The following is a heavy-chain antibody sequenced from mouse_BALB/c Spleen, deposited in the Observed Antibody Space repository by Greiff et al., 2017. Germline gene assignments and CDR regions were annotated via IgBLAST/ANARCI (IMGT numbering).Heavy chain of an antibody. V-gene: IGHV5-17*02. D-gene: IGHD2-4*01. CDR2: ISSGSSTI. Sequence: EVQRVESGGGLVQPGGSRKLSCAASGFTFSSFGMHWVRQAPEKGLEWVAYISSGSSTIYYADTVKGRFTISRDNPKDTLFLQMTSLRSEDTAMDYCAKSSVITTDWFAYWGQGTLVTVSA. CDR3: AKSSVITTDWFAY. CDR1: GFTFSSFG. J-gene: IGHJ3*01.